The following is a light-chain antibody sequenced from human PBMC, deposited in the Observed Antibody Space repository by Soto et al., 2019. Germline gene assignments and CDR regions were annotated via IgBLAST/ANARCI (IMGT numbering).Light chain of an antibody. CDR1: SSDVGGYNF. J-gene: IGLJ2*01. Sequence: QSVLTQPPSASGSPGQSVTISCTGTSSDVGGYNFVSWYQQHPGKAPKFMIYEVTKRPSGVPDPFSGSKSGNTASLTVSGLQAEDEADYYCSSYAGSNNLIFGGGTKLTVL. V-gene: IGLV2-8*01. CDR2: EVT. CDR3: SSYAGSNNLI.